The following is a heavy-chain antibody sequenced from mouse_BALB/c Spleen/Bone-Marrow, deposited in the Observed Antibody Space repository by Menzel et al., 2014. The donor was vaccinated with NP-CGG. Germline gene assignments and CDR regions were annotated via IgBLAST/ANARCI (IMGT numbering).Heavy chain of an antibody. V-gene: IGHV4-1*02. D-gene: IGHD1-1*01. CDR2: INPDSTTI. J-gene: IGHJ3*01. CDR3: ARLSYYGRFAY. CDR1: GFDFSGYW. Sequence: EVKVEESGGGLVQPGGSLKLSCPASGFDFSGYWMSWVRQAPGKGLEWIGEINPDSTTINYAPSRKDKFIISRDNAKNTLFLQMSKVRSEDTALYYCARLSYYGRFAYWGQGTLVTVSA.